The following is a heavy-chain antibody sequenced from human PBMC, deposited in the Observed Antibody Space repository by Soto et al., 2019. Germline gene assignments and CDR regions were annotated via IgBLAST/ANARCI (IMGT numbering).Heavy chain of an antibody. V-gene: IGHV1-18*04. D-gene: IGHD5-18*01. CDR1: GYTFSTYG. Sequence: QVQLVQSGAEVRKPGASVKVSCKASGYTFSTYGINWVRQAPGQRLEWLGWISPRNGNTNYAQNVQGRVTLTTDASTGTAYLELKNLRSDDTPVYYCARVQLLPNPAFDFWGQGTLVTVSS. CDR2: ISPRNGNT. J-gene: IGHJ4*02. CDR3: ARVQLLPNPAFDF.